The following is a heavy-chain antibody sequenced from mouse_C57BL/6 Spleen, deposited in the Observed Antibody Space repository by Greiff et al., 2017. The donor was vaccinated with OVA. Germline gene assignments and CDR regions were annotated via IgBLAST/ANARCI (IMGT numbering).Heavy chain of an antibody. V-gene: IGHV10-1*01. D-gene: IGHD4-1*01. Sequence: EVMLVESGGGLVQPKGSLKLSCAASGFSFNTYAMNWVRQAPGKGLEWVARIRSKSNNYATYYADSVKDRFTISRDDSESMLYLQMNNLKTEDTAMYYCVRHDWDEGYFDVWGTGTTVTVSS. CDR2: IRSKSNNYAT. J-gene: IGHJ1*03. CDR3: VRHDWDEGYFDV. CDR1: GFSFNTYA.